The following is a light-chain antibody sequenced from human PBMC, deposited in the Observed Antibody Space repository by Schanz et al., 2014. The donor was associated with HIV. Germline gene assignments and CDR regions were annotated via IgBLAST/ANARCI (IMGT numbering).Light chain of an antibody. CDR3: GTWDDDLSAVV. Sequence: QSVLTQPPSVSAAPGQKVTISCSGSSSNIGNNYVSWYQQFPGTAPKLLIYDNYQRPSGVPDRFSGSKSGTSATLGITGLQTGDEADYYCGTWDDDLSAVVFGGGTKLTVL. CDR2: DNY. CDR1: SSNIGNNY. V-gene: IGLV1-51*01. J-gene: IGLJ2*01.